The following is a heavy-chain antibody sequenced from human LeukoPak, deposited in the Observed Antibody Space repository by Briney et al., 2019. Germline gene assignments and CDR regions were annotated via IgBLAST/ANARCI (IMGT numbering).Heavy chain of an antibody. D-gene: IGHD3-9*01. J-gene: IGHJ4*02. CDR1: GFTFSSYG. CDR3: AKSEYDILTGSDFGY. CDR2: IRYDGSNK. Sequence: PGGSLRLSCAASGFTFSSYGMHWVRQAPGKGLEWVAFIRYDGSNKYYADSVKGRFTISRDNSKNTLYLQMNSLRAEDTAVYYCAKSEYDILTGSDFGYWGQGTLVTVSS. V-gene: IGHV3-30*02.